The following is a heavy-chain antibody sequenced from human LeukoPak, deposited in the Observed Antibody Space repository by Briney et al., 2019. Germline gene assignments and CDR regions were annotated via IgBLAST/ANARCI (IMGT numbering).Heavy chain of an antibody. CDR3: ARPTYYYYYDSSGYYQWSAFDI. J-gene: IGHJ3*02. CDR1: GGSISSYY. CDR2: IYNSGST. V-gene: IGHV4-4*07. Sequence: SETLSLTCTVSGGSISSYYWSWIRQPAGKGLEWIGHIYNSGSTNYNPSLKGRVTMSVATSKNQFSLKLSSVTAADTAVYYCARPTYYYYYDSSGYYQWSAFDIWGQGTMVTVSS. D-gene: IGHD3-22*01.